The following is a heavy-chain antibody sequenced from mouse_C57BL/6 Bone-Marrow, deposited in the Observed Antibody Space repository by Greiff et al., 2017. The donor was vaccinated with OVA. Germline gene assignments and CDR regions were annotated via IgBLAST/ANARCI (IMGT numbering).Heavy chain of an antibody. CDR2: ISYDGSN. CDR3: ARDGKVFDY. Sequence: EVKLMESGPGLVKPSQSLSLTCSVTGYSITSGYYWNWIRQFPGNKLEWMGYISYDGSNNYNPSLKNRISITRDTSKNQFFLKLNSVTTEDTATYYCARDGKVFDYWGQGTTLTVSS. V-gene: IGHV3-6*01. CDR1: GYSITSGYY. D-gene: IGHD4-1*01. J-gene: IGHJ2*01.